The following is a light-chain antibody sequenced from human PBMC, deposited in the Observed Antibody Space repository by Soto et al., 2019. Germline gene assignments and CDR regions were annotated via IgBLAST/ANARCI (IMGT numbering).Light chain of an antibody. CDR1: SSNIGAGFD. V-gene: IGLV1-40*01. J-gene: IGLJ2*01. Sequence: QSVLTQPPSVSGAPGQRVIISCTGSSSNIGAGFDVYWHQQLPGTAPKLLINGNNNRPSGVPDRFSGSKSGTSASLAISGLQAEDEADYYCQSYDSSLRGLVFGGGTKLTVL. CDR3: QSYDSSLRGLV. CDR2: GNN.